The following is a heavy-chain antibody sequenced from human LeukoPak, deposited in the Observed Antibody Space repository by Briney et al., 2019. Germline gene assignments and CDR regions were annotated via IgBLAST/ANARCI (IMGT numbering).Heavy chain of an antibody. J-gene: IGHJ4*02. CDR2: ISGSGGST. CDR3: AKALSARPVTYVDY. Sequence: PGGSLRLSCAASGFTFSGYAMSWVRQAPGKGVEWVSAISGSGGSTYYADSVKGRFTISRDNSKNTLYLQMNSLRAEDTAVYYCAKALSARPVTYVDYWGQGTLVTVSS. D-gene: IGHD5-18*01. CDR1: GFTFSGYA. V-gene: IGHV3-23*01.